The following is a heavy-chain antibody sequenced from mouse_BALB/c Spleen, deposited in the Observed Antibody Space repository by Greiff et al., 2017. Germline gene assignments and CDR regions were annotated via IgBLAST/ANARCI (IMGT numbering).Heavy chain of an antibody. V-gene: IGHV3-1*02. CDR3: ARGGPYAMDY. Sequence: EVKLQESGPDLVKPSQSLSLTCTVSGYSFTSGYIWHCTRQFPGNKLEWMGYIHYSGSTYYNPSLKSRISITRDTSKNQFFLQLNSVTTEDTATYYCARGGPYAMDYWGQGTSVTVSS. CDR1: GYSFTSGYI. J-gene: IGHJ4*01. CDR2: IHYSGST.